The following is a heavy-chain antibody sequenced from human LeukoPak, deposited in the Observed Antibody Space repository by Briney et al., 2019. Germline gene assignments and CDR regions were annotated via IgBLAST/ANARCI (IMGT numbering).Heavy chain of an antibody. CDR1: GGSISSGGYS. Sequence: SQTLSLTCAVSGGSISSGGYSWRWLRQPRGKGLEWIGYIYHSGSTYYNPSLKSRVTISVDRSKNQFSLKLSSVTAADTAVYYCARAGGDAARFDYWGQGTLVTVSS. V-gene: IGHV4-30-2*01. D-gene: IGHD2-21*01. J-gene: IGHJ4*02. CDR3: ARAGGDAARFDY. CDR2: IYHSGST.